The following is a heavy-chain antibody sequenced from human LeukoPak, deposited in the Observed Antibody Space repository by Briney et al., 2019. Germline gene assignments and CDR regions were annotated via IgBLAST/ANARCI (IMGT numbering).Heavy chain of an antibody. CDR2: IYYSGST. V-gene: IGHV4-59*01. J-gene: IGHJ4*02. CDR3: ARMYYYDSSGYYYDY. Sequence: SETLCLTCTVSGGSISSYYWSWIRQPPGKGLEWIGYIYYSGSTNYNPSLKSRVTIPVDTSKNQFSLKLSSVTAADTAVYYCARMYYYDSSGYYYDYWGQRPLVPVSS. D-gene: IGHD3-22*01. CDR1: GGSISSYY.